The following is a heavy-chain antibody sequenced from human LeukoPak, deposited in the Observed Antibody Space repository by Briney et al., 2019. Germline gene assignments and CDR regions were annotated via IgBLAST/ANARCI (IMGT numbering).Heavy chain of an antibody. CDR2: ISWNSGSI. D-gene: IGHD3-22*01. J-gene: IGHJ1*01. CDR3: AKGEYYYDSSGYYAQYFQH. CDR1: GFTFDEYA. Sequence: PGRPLRLSCAASGFTFDEYAMHWVRQAPGQGLEGVAGISWNSGSIGYADFVKGRFTISRDNAKNSLYLQMNSLRAEDTALYYCAKGEYYYDSSGYYAQYFQHWGQGTLVTVSS. V-gene: IGHV3-9*01.